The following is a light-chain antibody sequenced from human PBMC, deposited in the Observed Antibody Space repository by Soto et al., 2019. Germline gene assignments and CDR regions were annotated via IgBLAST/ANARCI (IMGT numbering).Light chain of an antibody. CDR2: GAS. CDR1: QSVSSN. Sequence: EIVMTQSPATLSVSPGERATLSCRASQSVSSNLAWYQQKPGQAPRLLIYGASTRATGIPARFSGSGSGTEFTLTISSLQSEDFASYYCQQSSSTPYTFGQGTKLEIK. J-gene: IGKJ2*01. CDR3: QQSSSTPYT. V-gene: IGKV3-15*01.